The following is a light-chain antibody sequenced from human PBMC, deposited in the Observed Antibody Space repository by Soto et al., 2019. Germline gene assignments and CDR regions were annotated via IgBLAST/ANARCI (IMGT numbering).Light chain of an antibody. V-gene: IGKV3-20*01. CDR1: QSLLHSNGYNY. CDR2: GAS. J-gene: IGKJ1*01. CDR3: QQYGSSPST. Sequence: DIVMTQSPLSLPVTPGEPASISCRSSQSLLHSNGYNYLAWYQQKPGQAPRLLIYGASSRATGIPDRFSGSGSGTDFTLTISRLEPEDFAVYYCQQYGSSPSTFGQGTKVDNK.